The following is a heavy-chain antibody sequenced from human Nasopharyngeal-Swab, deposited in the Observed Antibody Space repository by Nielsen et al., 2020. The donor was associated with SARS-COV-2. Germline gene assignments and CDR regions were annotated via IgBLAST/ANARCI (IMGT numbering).Heavy chain of an antibody. CDR1: GFTFSSNA. CDR2: IKQDASEM. D-gene: IGHD3-3*01. J-gene: IGHJ4*02. CDR3: ARGRPLGGYYFGYFDY. Sequence: GESLKISCAASGFTFSSNAMSWVRQAPGKGLEWVANIKQDASEMYYVDSVKGRFTISRDNAKNSLYLQMNSLRAEDTAVYFCARGRPLGGYYFGYFDYWGQGTLVTVSS. V-gene: IGHV3-7*01.